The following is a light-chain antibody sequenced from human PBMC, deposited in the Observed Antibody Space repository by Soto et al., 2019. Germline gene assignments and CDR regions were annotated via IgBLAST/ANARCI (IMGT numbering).Light chain of an antibody. J-gene: IGKJ1*01. CDR1: HSLVDSDGNTY. V-gene: IGKV2-24*01. Sequence: DIVMTQTPLSSLVTLGQPASISCRSSHSLVDSDGNTYLSWLQQRPGQPPRVLIYKISNRISGVPDRFSGSGAGTDFTLKISRVEAEDVGVYYCMQATQFPQTFGQGTKVEIK. CDR3: MQATQFPQT. CDR2: KIS.